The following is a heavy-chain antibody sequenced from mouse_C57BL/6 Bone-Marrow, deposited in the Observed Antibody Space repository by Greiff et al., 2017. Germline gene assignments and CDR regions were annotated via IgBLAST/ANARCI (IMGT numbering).Heavy chain of an antibody. CDR2: IYPGSGNT. D-gene: IGHD1-1*01. CDR3: ARNYYGSSPYFDY. J-gene: IGHJ2*01. Sequence: VQLQQSGPELVKPVASVKISCKASGYSFTSYYIHWVKQRPGQGLEWIGWIYPGSGNTKYNEKFKGKATLTADTSSSTAYMQLSSLTSEDSAVYYCARNYYGSSPYFDYWGQGTTLTVSS. CDR1: GYSFTSYY. V-gene: IGHV1-66*01.